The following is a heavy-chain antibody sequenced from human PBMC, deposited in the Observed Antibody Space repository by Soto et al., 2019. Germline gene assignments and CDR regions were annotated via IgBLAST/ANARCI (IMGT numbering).Heavy chain of an antibody. D-gene: IGHD6-13*01. Sequence: GGSLRLSCAASGFTFSSYDMHWVRQATGKGLEWVSAIGTAGDTYYPGSVKGRFTISRENAKNSLYLQMNSLRAEDTAVYYCARDGRYSSSWYHYYYGMDVWGQGTTVTVCS. CDR2: IGTAGDT. V-gene: IGHV3-13*01. J-gene: IGHJ6*02. CDR1: GFTFSSYD. CDR3: ARDGRYSSSWYHYYYGMDV.